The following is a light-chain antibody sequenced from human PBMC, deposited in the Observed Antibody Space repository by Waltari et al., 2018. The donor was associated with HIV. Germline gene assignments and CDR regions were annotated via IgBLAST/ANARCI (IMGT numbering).Light chain of an antibody. CDR2: EKD. J-gene: IGLJ3*02. CDR1: NSNIGRNY. CDR3: GTWDSSLSAGV. Sequence: QSVLTQPPSVSAAPGQTVTISCSGSNSNIGRNYVSWYQQLPGRVPKLLIFEKDRRPAGFPDRFSGSKAGTSATLVITGLQTGDEADYYCGTWDSSLSAGVFGGGTKVTVL. V-gene: IGLV1-51*02.